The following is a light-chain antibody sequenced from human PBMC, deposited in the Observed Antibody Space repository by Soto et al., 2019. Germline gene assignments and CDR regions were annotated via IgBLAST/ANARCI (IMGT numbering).Light chain of an antibody. CDR3: SSYTDSSNYV. CDR1: SSDLAIYNY. CDR2: QVT. J-gene: IGLJ1*01. Sequence: QSALTQPSSLSVSPGQSITISVTGTSSDLAIYNYVSWYQQQPGKAPKLMIYQVTNRPSGVSSRFSGSRSGNTASLTISGLQAEDEADYYCSSYTDSSNYVFGTGTKVTVL. V-gene: IGLV2-14*01.